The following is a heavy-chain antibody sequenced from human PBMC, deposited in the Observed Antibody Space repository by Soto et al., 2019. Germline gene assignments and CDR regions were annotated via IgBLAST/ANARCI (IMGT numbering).Heavy chain of an antibody. Sequence: QVQLVESGGGVVQPGRSLRLYCAASGFTFSNYAMHWVRQAPGKGLEWVAVISYDGSNKYYADSVKGRFTISRDNSKNTVYLQMNSLRAEDTAVYYCARERSHSSSPYLDYWGQGTLVTVSS. CDR3: ARERSHSSSPYLDY. CDR2: ISYDGSNK. D-gene: IGHD6-6*01. J-gene: IGHJ4*02. V-gene: IGHV3-30-3*01. CDR1: GFTFSNYA.